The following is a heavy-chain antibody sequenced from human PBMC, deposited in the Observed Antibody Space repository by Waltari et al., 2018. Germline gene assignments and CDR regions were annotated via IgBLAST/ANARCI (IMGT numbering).Heavy chain of an antibody. Sequence: QVQLVQSGAEVRKPGASVKVSCKASGYTFSNYGIAWVRQAPGQGLEWMGWIRGYNGDTKYSLEFEGRLTVTTNTSTNTAHMELSGLRSDDTAVYYCARLYDSSAYYNTYLDPWGQGALVTVSS. J-gene: IGHJ5*02. CDR3: ARLYDSSAYYNTYLDP. V-gene: IGHV1-18*01. CDR2: IRGYNGDT. CDR1: GYTFSNYG. D-gene: IGHD3-22*01.